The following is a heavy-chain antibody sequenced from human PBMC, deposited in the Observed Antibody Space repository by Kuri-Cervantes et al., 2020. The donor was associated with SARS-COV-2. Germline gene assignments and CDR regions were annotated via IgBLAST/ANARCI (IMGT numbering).Heavy chain of an antibody. Sequence: ASVKVSCKVSGYTLTELSMHWVRQAPGKGLEWMGGFDPEDGETIYAQKFQGRVTMTEDTSTDTAYMELSSLRSEDTAGYYCASSIVVVPASIRSLDYWGQGTLVTVPS. CDR1: GYTLTELS. V-gene: IGHV1-24*01. J-gene: IGHJ4*02. D-gene: IGHD2-2*02. CDR3: ASSIVVVPASIRSLDY. CDR2: FDPEDGET.